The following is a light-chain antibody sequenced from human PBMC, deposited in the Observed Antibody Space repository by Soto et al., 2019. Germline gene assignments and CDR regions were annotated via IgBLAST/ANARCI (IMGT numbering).Light chain of an antibody. CDR1: QSIRSW. CDR2: DAY. V-gene: IGKV1-5*01. Sequence: DIQMTQSPSIRSASVGDRVTITCRASQSIRSWLAWYQQKPGKAPKLLIYDAYSLESGVPSRFSGRRSWTEFTLTIGGLQPEDFATYYCQQYESYSPLTFGGGTKVEIK. CDR3: QQYESYSPLT. J-gene: IGKJ4*01.